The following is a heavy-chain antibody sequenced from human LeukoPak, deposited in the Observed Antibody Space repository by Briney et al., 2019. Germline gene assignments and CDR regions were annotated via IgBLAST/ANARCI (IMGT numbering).Heavy chain of an antibody. J-gene: IGHJ4*02. CDR2: ISAGNGNT. D-gene: IGHD1-26*01. CDR3: ARDSGSGSNDY. Sequence: ASVKVSCKASGYTFTNAIHWVRPAPGQRLEWMGWISAGNGNTKYSQNFQGRVTFISNTSATTAFMELSSLRSEDAAVYYCARDSGSGSNDYWGQGTLVTVSS. CDR1: GYTFTNA. V-gene: IGHV1-3*01.